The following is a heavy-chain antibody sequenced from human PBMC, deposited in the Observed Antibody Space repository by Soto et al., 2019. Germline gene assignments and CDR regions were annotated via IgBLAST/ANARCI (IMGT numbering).Heavy chain of an antibody. D-gene: IGHD2-2*01. J-gene: IGHJ6*02. V-gene: IGHV1-58*01. Sequence: EASVKVSCKASGFTFTSSAVQWVRQARGQRLEWIGWIVVGSGNTNYAQKFQERVTITRDMSTSTAYMELSSLRSEDTAVYYCAASDCSSISCYEKGYYGMDVWGQGTTVTVSS. CDR1: GFTFTSSA. CDR2: IVVGSGNT. CDR3: AASDCSSISCYEKGYYGMDV.